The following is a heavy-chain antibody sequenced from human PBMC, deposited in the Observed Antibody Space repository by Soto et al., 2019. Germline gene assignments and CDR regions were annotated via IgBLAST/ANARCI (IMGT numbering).Heavy chain of an antibody. J-gene: IGHJ5*02. Sequence: QVQLQESGPGLVKPSGTLSLTCAVSGGSITSANWWTWVRQPPGGGLEGIGEISHSGITNYKASLKSRVTRSVDKAKKDVSRRLTSVSAADTAVCYCARVLRGGFAPWGQGTLFTVSS. V-gene: IGHV4-4*02. D-gene: IGHD5-12*01. CDR1: GGSITSANW. CDR3: ARVLRGGFAP. CDR2: ISHSGIT.